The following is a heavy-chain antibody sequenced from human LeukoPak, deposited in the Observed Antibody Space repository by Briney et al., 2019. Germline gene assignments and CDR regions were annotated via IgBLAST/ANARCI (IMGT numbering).Heavy chain of an antibody. D-gene: IGHD3-22*01. CDR2: IYYSGST. J-gene: IGHJ6*02. V-gene: IGHV4-39*07. CDR3: ARGPPFYYYDSSGYYGRSSYYYYGMDV. CDR1: GGSISSSSYY. Sequence: PSETLSLTCTVSGGSISSSSYYWGWIRQPPGKGLEWIGSIYYSGSTYYNPSLKSRVTISVDTSKNQFSLKLSSVTAADTAVYYCARGPPFYYYDSSGYYGRSSYYYYGMDVWGQGTTVTVSS.